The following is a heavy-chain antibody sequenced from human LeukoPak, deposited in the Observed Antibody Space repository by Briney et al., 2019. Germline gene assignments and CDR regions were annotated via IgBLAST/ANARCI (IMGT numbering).Heavy chain of an antibody. D-gene: IGHD2-2*02. V-gene: IGHV3-64*02. CDR3: AREYCTTNSCYIWGLGY. Sequence: GGSLRLSCAASGFSFSTYTMRWVRQAPGKGLEYVSGIASNGGTKYYADSVKGRFNISRDNFKNTVYLQMDSLRTEDMAVYYCAREYCTTNSCYIWGLGYWGQGTLVTVSS. J-gene: IGHJ4*02. CDR2: IASNGGTK. CDR1: GFSFSTYT.